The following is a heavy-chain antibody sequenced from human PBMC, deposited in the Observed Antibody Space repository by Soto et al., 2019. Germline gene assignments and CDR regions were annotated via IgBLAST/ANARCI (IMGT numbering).Heavy chain of an antibody. CDR2: INVYNGNT. CDR1: GYTFTNYG. J-gene: IGHJ5*02. Sequence: SVKASCKASGYTFTNYGISCVRQSTGQGLEWMGWINVYNGNTKYAQKVQGRVTMTTDTSTSTAYMELRSLRSDDTAVYYCARGVGSGSYYNQYNWFDPWGQGTLVTVSS. CDR3: ARGVGSGSYYNQYNWFDP. D-gene: IGHD3-10*01. V-gene: IGHV1-18*01.